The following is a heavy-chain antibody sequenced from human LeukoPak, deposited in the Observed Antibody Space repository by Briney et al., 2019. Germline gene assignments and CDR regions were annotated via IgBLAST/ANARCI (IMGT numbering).Heavy chain of an antibody. CDR1: GFTFSYA. J-gene: IGHJ4*02. D-gene: IGHD5-24*01. Sequence: TGGSLRLSCAASGFTFSYAMSWVRQAPGKGLEWVSAISGSGGSTYYADSVKGRFTISRDNSKNTLYLQMNSLRAENTAVYYCAMTRDGYNLDFDYWGQGTLVTVSS. V-gene: IGHV3-23*01. CDR3: AMTRDGYNLDFDY. CDR2: ISGSGGST.